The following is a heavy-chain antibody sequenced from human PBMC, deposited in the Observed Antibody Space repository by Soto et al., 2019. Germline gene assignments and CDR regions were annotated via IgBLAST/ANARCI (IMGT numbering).Heavy chain of an antibody. CDR1: GFTFSNYG. CDR2: ISDGGGST. V-gene: IGHV3-23*01. D-gene: IGHD3-22*01. CDR3: GRGHYYDSSGDYGMDV. J-gene: IGHJ6*02. Sequence: GGSLRLSCAASGFTFSNYGMSGVRQAPGKGLEWVSVISDGGGSTFYADSVKGRFTISRDNSKNSLYLQMNSLRAEDTAVYYCGRGHYYDSSGDYGMDVWGQGTTVTVSS.